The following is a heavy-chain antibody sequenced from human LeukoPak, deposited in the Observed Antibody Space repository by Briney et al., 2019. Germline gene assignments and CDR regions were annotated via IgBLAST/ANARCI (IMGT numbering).Heavy chain of an antibody. D-gene: IGHD4-23*01. Sequence: GGSLRLSCAASGFTFSSYAMSWVRQAPGKGLEWVSAISGSGDSTYYADSVKGRFTISRDNSKNTLYLQVNSLRAEDTAVYYCAKDLKTHGGTYYFDSWGQGTLVTVSS. CDR2: ISGSGDST. J-gene: IGHJ4*02. CDR1: GFTFSSYA. CDR3: AKDLKTHGGTYYFDS. V-gene: IGHV3-23*01.